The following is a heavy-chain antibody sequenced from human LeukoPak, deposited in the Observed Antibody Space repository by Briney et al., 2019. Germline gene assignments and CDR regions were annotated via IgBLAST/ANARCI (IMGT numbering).Heavy chain of an antibody. CDR3: ARAGCSSTSCYGYFDY. V-gene: IGHV1-69*04. CDR2: IIPILGIA. CDR1: GGTFSSYA. D-gene: IGHD2-2*01. J-gene: IGHJ4*02. Sequence: GASVKASCKASGGTFSSYAISWVRQAPGQGLEWMGRIIPILGIANYAQKFQGRVTITADKSTSTAYMGLSSLRSEDTAVYYCARAGCSSTSCYGYFDYWGQGTLVTVSS.